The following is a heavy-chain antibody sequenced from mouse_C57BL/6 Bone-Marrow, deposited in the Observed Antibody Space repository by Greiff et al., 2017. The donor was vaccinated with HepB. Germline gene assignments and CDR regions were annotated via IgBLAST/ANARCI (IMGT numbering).Heavy chain of an antibody. J-gene: IGHJ2*01. CDR1: GYTFTDYN. CDR3: ASPYYDYVYFDY. D-gene: IGHD2-4*01. CDR2: INPNNGGT. Sequence: VQLQQSGPELVKPGASVKMSCKASGYTFTDYNMHWVKQSHGKSLEWIGYINPNNGGTSYNQKFKCKATLTVNKSSSTAYMELRSLTSEDSAVYYCASPYYDYVYFDYWGQGTTLTVSS. V-gene: IGHV1-22*01.